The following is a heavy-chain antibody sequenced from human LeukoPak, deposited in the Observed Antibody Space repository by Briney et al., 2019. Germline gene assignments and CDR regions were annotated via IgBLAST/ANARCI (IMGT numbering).Heavy chain of an antibody. Sequence: SVKVSCKASGGTFSSYAISWVRQAPGQGLEWMGGIIPIFGTANSAQKFQGRVTITADESTSTAYMELSSLRSEDTAVYYCAREKSVVVVAATRRETGIFDYWGQGTLVTVSS. CDR1: GGTFSSYA. V-gene: IGHV1-69*13. D-gene: IGHD2-15*01. CDR3: AREKSVVVVAATRRETGIFDY. J-gene: IGHJ4*02. CDR2: IIPIFGTA.